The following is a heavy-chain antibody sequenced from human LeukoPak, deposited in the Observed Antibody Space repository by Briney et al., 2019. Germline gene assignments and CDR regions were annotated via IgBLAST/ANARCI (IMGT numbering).Heavy chain of an antibody. V-gene: IGHV3-23*01. D-gene: IGHD2-21*02. CDR3: AKDQVGTGGYFDY. J-gene: IGHJ4*02. Sequence: GGSLRLSCAASGFTFSSYAMSWVRQAPGKGLEWVSAMSGSGGSTYYEDSVKGRFTISRDNSKNTLYLQMNSLRAEDTAVYYCAKDQVGTGGYFDYWGQGTLVTVSS. CDR2: MSGSGGST. CDR1: GFTFSSYA.